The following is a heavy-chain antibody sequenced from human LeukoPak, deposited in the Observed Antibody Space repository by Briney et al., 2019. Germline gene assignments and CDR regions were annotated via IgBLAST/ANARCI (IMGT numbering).Heavy chain of an antibody. CDR1: GFTSSNTW. V-gene: IGHV3-15*01. CDR2: IKTKNDGETT. J-gene: IGHJ4*02. Sequence: PGGSLRLSCAASGFTSSNTWMSWVRQAPGKGLEWVGRIKTKNDGETTNYAAPVKGRFTISRDDSKNTLYLLMNSLRIEDTAVYYCATNPLYWGQGTLVTVSS. CDR3: ATNPLY.